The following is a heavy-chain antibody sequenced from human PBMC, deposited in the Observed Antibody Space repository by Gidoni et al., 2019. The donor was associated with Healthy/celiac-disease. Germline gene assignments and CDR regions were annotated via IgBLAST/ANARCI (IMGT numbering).Heavy chain of an antibody. CDR3: ARSPRGVVVPFDY. D-gene: IGHD2-15*01. J-gene: IGHJ4*02. Sequence: QVQLVQSGAEVKKPGASVKVSCKASGYTFTGYYMHWVRQAPGQGLEWMGWINPNSGGTNYAQKFQGWVTMTRDTSISTAYMRLSRLRSDDAAVYYCARSPRGVVVPFDYWGQGTLVTVSS. CDR2: INPNSGGT. V-gene: IGHV1-2*04. CDR1: GYTFTGYY.